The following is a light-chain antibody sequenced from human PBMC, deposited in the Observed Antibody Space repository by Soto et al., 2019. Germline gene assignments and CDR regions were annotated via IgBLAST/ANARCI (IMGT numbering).Light chain of an antibody. Sequence: IVMTQSPATLSVSPGERATLSCRASQSVNSNFAWYQQKPGQAPRLLIYGASTRATGIPARFSGSGSGTEYTLTISGLQSEDFAVYYCHQYNIWPPLLFGGGTKVDIK. CDR2: GAS. CDR1: QSVNSN. V-gene: IGKV3-15*01. J-gene: IGKJ4*01. CDR3: HQYNIWPPLL.